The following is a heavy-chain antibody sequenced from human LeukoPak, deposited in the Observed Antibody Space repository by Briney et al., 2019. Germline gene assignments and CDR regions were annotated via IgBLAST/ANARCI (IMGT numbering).Heavy chain of an antibody. Sequence: GGSLRLSCAASGFTFSSYWMSWVRQAPGNGLEWVADIKQDGSEKYYVDSVKGRFTISRDNAKNSLYLQMNSLRAEDTAVYYCARVYDFWSGYYTGIWVFDYWGQGTLVTVSS. D-gene: IGHD3-3*01. CDR1: GFTFSSYW. CDR3: ARVYDFWSGYYTGIWVFDY. CDR2: IKQDGSEK. J-gene: IGHJ4*02. V-gene: IGHV3-7*01.